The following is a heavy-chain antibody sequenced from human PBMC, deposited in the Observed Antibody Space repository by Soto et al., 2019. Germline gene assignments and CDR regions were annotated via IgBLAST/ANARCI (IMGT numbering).Heavy chain of an antibody. V-gene: IGHV3-21*01. D-gene: IGHD3-22*01. CDR1: GFTFSSYS. CDR3: ARDSFRYYDSSGTYGMDV. J-gene: IGHJ6*02. CDR2: ISSSSSYI. Sequence: GGSLRLSCAASGFTFSSYSMNWVRQAPGKGLEWVSSISSSSSYIYYADSVKGRFTISRDNAKNSLYLQMNSLRAEDTAVYYCARDSFRYYDSSGTYGMDVWGQGTTVTAP.